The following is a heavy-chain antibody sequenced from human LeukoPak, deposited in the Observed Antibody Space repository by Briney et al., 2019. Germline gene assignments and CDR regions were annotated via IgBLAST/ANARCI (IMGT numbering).Heavy chain of an antibody. Sequence: GGSLRLSCAASGFTFSSYSMNWVRQAPGKGLEWVSSISSSSYIYYADSVKGRFTISRDNAKNSLYLQMNSLRAEDTAVYYCARVVMKLYYYYYYMDVWGKGTTVTISS. CDR1: GFTFSSYS. J-gene: IGHJ6*03. CDR3: ARVVMKLYYYYYYMDV. V-gene: IGHV3-21*01. CDR2: ISSSSYI.